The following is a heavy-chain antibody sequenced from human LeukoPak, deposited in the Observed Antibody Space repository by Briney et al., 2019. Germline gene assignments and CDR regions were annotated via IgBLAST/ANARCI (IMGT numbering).Heavy chain of an antibody. CDR2: IIPILGIA. Sequence: GSSVKVSCKASLGTFSSYAISGVRQAPAQGHEWMGRIIPILGIANYAQKFQGRVTITADKSTSKAYMELSSLRSEDTAVYYCARGSEVDTAMVHLDYWGQGTLVTVSS. D-gene: IGHD5-18*01. V-gene: IGHV1-69*04. CDR1: LGTFSSYA. J-gene: IGHJ4*02. CDR3: ARGSEVDTAMVHLDY.